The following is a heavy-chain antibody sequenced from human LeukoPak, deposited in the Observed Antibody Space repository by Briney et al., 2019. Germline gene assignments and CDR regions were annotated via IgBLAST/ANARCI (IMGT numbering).Heavy chain of an antibody. V-gene: IGHV1-18*01. CDR2: ISAYNGNT. Sequence: ASVKVSCKASDYTFTSYGISWVRQAPGQGLEWMGWISAYNGNTNYAQKLQGRVTMTTDTSTSTAYMELRSLRSDDTAVYYCAILRRGDGYKSARDYWGQGTLVTVSS. CDR3: AILRRGDGYKSARDY. J-gene: IGHJ4*02. D-gene: IGHD5-24*01. CDR1: DYTFTSYG.